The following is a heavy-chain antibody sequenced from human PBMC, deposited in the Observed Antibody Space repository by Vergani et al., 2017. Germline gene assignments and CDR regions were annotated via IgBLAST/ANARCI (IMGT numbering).Heavy chain of an antibody. V-gene: IGHV4-59*01. J-gene: IGHJ5*02. CDR2: IYYSGST. CDR1: GGSISSYY. Sequence: QVQLQESGPGLVKPSETLSLTCTVSGGSISSYYWSWIRQPPGKGLEWIGYIYYSGSTNYNPSLKSRVTISVDTSKNQFSLKLSSVTAADTAVYYCARGGYCCSSPLWWFDPWGQGTLVTVSS. CDR3: ARGGYCCSSPLWWFDP. D-gene: IGHD2-2*01.